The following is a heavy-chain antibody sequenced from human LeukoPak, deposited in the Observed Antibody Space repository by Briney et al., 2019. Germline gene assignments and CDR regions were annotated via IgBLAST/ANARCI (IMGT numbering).Heavy chain of an antibody. D-gene: IGHD1-14*01. J-gene: IGHJ4*02. CDR2: IWYDGSNK. Sequence: PGGSLRLSCAASGFTFSSYGMHRVRQAPGKRLEWVAVIWYDGSNKYYADSVKGRFTISRDNSKNTLYLQMNSLRAEDTAVYYCAKDSGRDYFDYWGQGTLVTVSS. V-gene: IGHV3-33*06. CDR3: AKDSGRDYFDY. CDR1: GFTFSSYG.